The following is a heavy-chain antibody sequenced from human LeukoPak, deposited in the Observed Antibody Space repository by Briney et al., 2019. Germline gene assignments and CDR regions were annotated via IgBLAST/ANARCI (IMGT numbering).Heavy chain of an antibody. D-gene: IGHD1-26*01. CDR3: ARVWGIVGASDAFDI. Sequence: ASVKVSCKATGYTFTGYYMHWVRQAPGQGLGWMGRINPNSGGTNYAQKFQGRVTMTRDTSISTAYMELSRLRSDDTAVYYCARVWGIVGASDAFDIWGQGTMVTVSS. V-gene: IGHV1-2*06. CDR2: INPNSGGT. J-gene: IGHJ3*02. CDR1: GYTFTGYY.